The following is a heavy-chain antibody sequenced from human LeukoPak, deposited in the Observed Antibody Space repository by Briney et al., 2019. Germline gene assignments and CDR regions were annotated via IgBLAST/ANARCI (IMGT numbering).Heavy chain of an antibody. V-gene: IGHV3-7*03. D-gene: IGHD6-13*01. CDR1: GFTFRNYW. CDR2: INEGGNEK. J-gene: IGHJ4*02. Sequence: PPGGSLRLSCAASGFTFRNYWMSWVRQVPGKGLEWVVNINEGGNEKNYVDSVKGRFTASRDNAQNSLYLQMNSLRVEDTAVYYCARHPNSNWDYWGQGTLVTVSS. CDR3: ARHPNSNWDY.